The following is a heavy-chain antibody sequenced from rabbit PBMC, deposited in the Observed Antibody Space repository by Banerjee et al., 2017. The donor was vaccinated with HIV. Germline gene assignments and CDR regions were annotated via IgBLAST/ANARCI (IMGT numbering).Heavy chain of an antibody. CDR2: INTSSGNT. V-gene: IGHV1S45*01. CDR3: ARSSSCPYIDGFDP. J-gene: IGHJ2*01. Sequence: QEQLEESGGDLVKPGRSLTLTCTASGFSFSDKYVMCWVRQAPGKGLEWIGCINTSSGNTVYASWAKGRFTISKTSSTTVTLQMTSLTAADTATYFCARSSSCPYIDGFDPWGQGTLVTVS. CDR1: GFSFSDKYV. D-gene: IGHD1-1*01.